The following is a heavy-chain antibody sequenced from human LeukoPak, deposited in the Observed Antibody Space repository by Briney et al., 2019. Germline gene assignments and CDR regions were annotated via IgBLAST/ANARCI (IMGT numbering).Heavy chain of an antibody. J-gene: IGHJ4*02. CDR3: ARHDYYDSSGYPFDY. Sequence: YIYYSGSANYNPSLKSRVTISVDTSKNQFSLKLSSVTAADTAVYYCARHDYYDSSGYPFDYWGQGTLVTVSS. V-gene: IGHV4-59*08. CDR2: IYYSGSA. D-gene: IGHD3-22*01.